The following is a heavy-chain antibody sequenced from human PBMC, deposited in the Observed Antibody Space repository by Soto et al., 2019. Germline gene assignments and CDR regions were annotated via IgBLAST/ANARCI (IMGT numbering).Heavy chain of an antibody. Sequence: QVQLVQSGAEVKKPGSSVKVSCKASGGTFSSYAISWVRQAPGQGLEWMGGIIPIFGTANYARKSQGRVTIPLDESTRTAYRERSSLRSEDTAVDYCASQMGVTGTYGHYYGMDVWGQGTTVTVSS. J-gene: IGHJ6*02. CDR3: ASQMGVTGTYGHYYGMDV. D-gene: IGHD1-7*01. V-gene: IGHV1-69*05. CDR2: IIPIFGTA. CDR1: GGTFSSYA.